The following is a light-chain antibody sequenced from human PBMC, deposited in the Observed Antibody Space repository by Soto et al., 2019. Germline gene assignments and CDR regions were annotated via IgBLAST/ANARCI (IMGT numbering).Light chain of an antibody. V-gene: IGKV1-39*01. Sequence: DILMTQSPVSLSASVGEIVPIFCRASQSIGNYLNWYQQKPGEVPKLMIYSASSLQSGVPSRFSGSASGTDFTLSISNLQPEDVATYYCQQSFRPHITFDQGTRLEI. CDR1: QSIGNY. CDR2: SAS. CDR3: QQSFRPHIT. J-gene: IGKJ5*01.